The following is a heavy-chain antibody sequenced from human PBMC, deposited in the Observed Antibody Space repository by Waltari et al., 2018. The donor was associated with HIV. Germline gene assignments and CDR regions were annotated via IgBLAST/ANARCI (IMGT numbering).Heavy chain of an antibody. Sequence: EVYLVESGGGLVQPGESLTLSCAASEFTFSAYWMTWVRQGPGKGLEWVANINQYGTEEFYVDSVKGRFTIYRDNARNSLYLEMTNLRADDTAVYYCARGAASFDLWGQGTLVTVSS. CDR3: ARGAASFDL. V-gene: IGHV3-7*01. CDR2: INQYGTEE. CDR1: EFTFSAYW. J-gene: IGHJ4*02. D-gene: IGHD6-25*01.